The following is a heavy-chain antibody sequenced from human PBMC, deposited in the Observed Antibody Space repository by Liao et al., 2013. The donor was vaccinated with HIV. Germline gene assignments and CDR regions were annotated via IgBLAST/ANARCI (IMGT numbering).Heavy chain of an antibody. CDR1: GGSLSNDY. J-gene: IGHJ5*02. CDR3: ATENSEGLGGGDWFDP. D-gene: IGHD1-26*01. Sequence: QVQLQESGPGLVKPSETLSLICTVSGGSLSNDYWSWIRQSPGKGLEWIGHIDDGGSTNYNPSLKSRVTISIDTSKNQFSLKLSSVTAADTAVYYCATENSEGLGGGDWFDPWGQGTLVTVSS. V-gene: IGHV4-59*08. CDR2: IDDGGST.